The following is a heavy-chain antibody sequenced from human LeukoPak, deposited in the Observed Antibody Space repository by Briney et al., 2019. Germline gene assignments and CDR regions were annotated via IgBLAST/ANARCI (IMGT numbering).Heavy chain of an antibody. CDR1: GYTLTELS. D-gene: IGHD3-22*01. Sequence: ASVKVSCKVSGYTLTELSMHWVRQAPGKGLEWMGNLDPEDGEIIYAQKFQGRVTITADESTSTAYMELSSLRSEDTAVYYCARDNYYDSSDYFQHWGQGTLVTVSS. J-gene: IGHJ1*01. CDR2: LDPEDGEI. V-gene: IGHV1-24*01. CDR3: ARDNYYDSSDYFQH.